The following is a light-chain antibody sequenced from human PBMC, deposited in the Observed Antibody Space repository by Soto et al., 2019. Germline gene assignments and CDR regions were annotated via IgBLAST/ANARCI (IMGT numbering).Light chain of an antibody. J-gene: IGLJ3*02. Sequence: QSALTQPASVSGSPGQSITISCTGTSSDVGSYNLISWYQQHPGKAPKLMIYEGSKRPSGVSNRFSGSKSGNTASLTISGLQAEDEAEYYCCSYAGSSISWVFGGGTKLPS. V-gene: IGLV2-23*01. CDR3: CSYAGSSISWV. CDR1: SSDVGSYNL. CDR2: EGS.